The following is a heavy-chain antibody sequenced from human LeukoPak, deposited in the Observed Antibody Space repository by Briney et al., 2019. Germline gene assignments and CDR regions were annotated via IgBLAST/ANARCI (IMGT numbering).Heavy chain of an antibody. D-gene: IGHD2-15*01. CDR2: IHNSGIT. CDR3: ARVESGYCTGGRCFPV. V-gene: IGHV4-30-4*01. CDR1: GGSISSVDYY. Sequence: SETLSLTCAVSGGSISSVDYYWTWIRQPPGKGLEWIGYIHNSGITHCKPSLRSRVTISMDTSMNQFSLELNSVAAADTAVYYCARVESGYCTGGRCFPVWGQGTMVTVSS. J-gene: IGHJ3*01.